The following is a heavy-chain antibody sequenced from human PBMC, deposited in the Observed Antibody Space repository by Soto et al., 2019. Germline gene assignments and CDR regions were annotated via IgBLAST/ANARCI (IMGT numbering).Heavy chain of an antibody. CDR1: GFTFNSYW. CDR2: IKQDGSEK. D-gene: IGHD2-21*01. J-gene: IGHJ4*02. V-gene: IGHV3-7*05. Sequence: EVQLVESGGGLVQPGGSLRLSCAASGFTFNSYWMSWVRQAPGKGLEWVANIKQDGSEKYYVDSVKGRFSISRDNAKNSLYLEMNNLGAEDTAVYYCAREGGPVVVIALFDYWGQGTLVTVSS. CDR3: AREGGPVVVIALFDY.